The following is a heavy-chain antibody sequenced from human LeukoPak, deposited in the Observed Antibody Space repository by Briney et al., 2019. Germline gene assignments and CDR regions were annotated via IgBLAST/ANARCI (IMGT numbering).Heavy chain of an antibody. Sequence: SVKVSCKASGGTFSSYAINWVRQAPGQGLEWMGRIIPILGLTNYAQKFQDRVTISADKSTTTAYMELSSLESEDTAVYYCARASRGDGYTSYWGQGTLVTVSS. CDR1: GGTFSSYA. J-gene: IGHJ4*02. D-gene: IGHD5-24*01. V-gene: IGHV1-69*04. CDR2: IIPILGLT. CDR3: ARASRGDGYTSY.